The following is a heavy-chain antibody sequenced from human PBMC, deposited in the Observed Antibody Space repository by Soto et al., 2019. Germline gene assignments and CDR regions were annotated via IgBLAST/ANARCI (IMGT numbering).Heavy chain of an antibody. V-gene: IGHV1-18*04. CDR3: ARGLGTNGLDV. D-gene: IGHD7-27*01. Sequence: QVQLLQSGAEVKKPGASVKVSCKASGYKFTTYGITWVRQAPGQGLEWLGGISTYNGNTDYAQYLQDRVTMTTETSTSTAYLEVRSLTSDDTAVYFCARGLGTNGLDVWGQGTTVTVSS. J-gene: IGHJ6*02. CDR1: GYKFTTYG. CDR2: ISTYNGNT.